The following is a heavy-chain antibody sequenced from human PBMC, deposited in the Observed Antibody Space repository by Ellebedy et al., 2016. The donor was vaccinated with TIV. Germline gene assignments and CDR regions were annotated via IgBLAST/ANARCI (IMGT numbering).Heavy chain of an antibody. V-gene: IGHV1-18*04. CDR2: ISGYNGNT. J-gene: IGHJ4*02. CDR1: GYTFTNYG. D-gene: IGHD4-17*01. CDR3: ARFVDGDYEDY. Sequence: AASVKVSCKASGYTFTNYGISWVRQASGQGLEWMGWISGYNGNTYSAQKLQGRVTMTTDTSTSTAYMELRSLRSDDTAVYYCARFVDGDYEDYWGQGALVTVSS.